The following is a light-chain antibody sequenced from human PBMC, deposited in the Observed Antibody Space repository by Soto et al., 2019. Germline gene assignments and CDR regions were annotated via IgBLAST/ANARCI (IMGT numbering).Light chain of an antibody. V-gene: IGLV2-14*03. CDR2: DVT. J-gene: IGLJ2*01. Sequence: QSALTQPASVSGSPGQSSTISCTGTSRDVGGYTYVSWYQQHPGKAPKIMISDVTNRPSGVSNRFSGSKSGNTASLTMSGFQAEDESDYYCSSCTSSNLVVFGGGTRLTVL. CDR3: SSCTSSNLVV. CDR1: SRDVGGYTY.